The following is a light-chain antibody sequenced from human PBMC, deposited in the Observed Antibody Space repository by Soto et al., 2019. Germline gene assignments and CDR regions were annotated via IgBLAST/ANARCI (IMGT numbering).Light chain of an antibody. CDR2: LGS. Sequence: EIVMTQSPPSLTVTPGEPASISCRSSQRLLHSNGNTFLDWYLQKPGQSPQLLIYLGSNRASGVPDRVSGSEAGTDFTLKISRVEAEDVGVYYCMQALQTPYTFGQGTKLEIE. CDR3: MQALQTPYT. CDR1: QRLLHSNGNTF. V-gene: IGKV2-28*01. J-gene: IGKJ2*01.